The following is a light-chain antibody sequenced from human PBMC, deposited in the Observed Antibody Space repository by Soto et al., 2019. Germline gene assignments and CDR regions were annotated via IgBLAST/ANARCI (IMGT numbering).Light chain of an antibody. CDR2: GAS. J-gene: IGKJ2*01. CDR1: QSFSSSSRY. Sequence: EIVLTQSPGTLSLSPGDRVTLSCRASQSFSSSSRYLAWYQQKAGQAPRLLIYGASSRATGIPDRFRGSGSGTEYTLTVTRLEPEDFAVYYCHQYATSPYTFGQGTRLEI. V-gene: IGKV3-20*01. CDR3: HQYATSPYT.